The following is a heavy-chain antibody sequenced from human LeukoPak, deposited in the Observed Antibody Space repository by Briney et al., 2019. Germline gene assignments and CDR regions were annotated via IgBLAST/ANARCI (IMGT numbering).Heavy chain of an antibody. CDR2: IIPIFGTA. J-gene: IGHJ4*02. Sequence: ASVKVSCKASGGTFSSYAISWVRQAPGQELEWMGGIIPIFGTANYAQKFQGRVTITADESTSTAYMELSSLRSEDTAVYYCARGLVRGVHYYFDYWGQGTLVTVSS. CDR3: ARGLVRGVHYYFDY. V-gene: IGHV1-69*13. D-gene: IGHD3-10*01. CDR1: GGTFSSYA.